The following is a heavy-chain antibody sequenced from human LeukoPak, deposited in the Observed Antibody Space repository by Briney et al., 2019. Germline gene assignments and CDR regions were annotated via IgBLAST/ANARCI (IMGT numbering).Heavy chain of an antibody. CDR2: INHSGST. CDR1: GGSFSGYY. J-gene: IGHJ6*02. V-gene: IGHV4-34*01. Sequence: SETLSLTCAVYGGSFSGYYWSWIRQPPGKGLEWIGEINHSGSTNYNPSLKSRVTISVDTSKNQFSLKLSSVTAADTAVYYCARGGYYDFWSGYYTWHYYYGMDVWGQGTTVTVSS. D-gene: IGHD3-3*01. CDR3: ARGGYYDFWSGYYTWHYYYGMDV.